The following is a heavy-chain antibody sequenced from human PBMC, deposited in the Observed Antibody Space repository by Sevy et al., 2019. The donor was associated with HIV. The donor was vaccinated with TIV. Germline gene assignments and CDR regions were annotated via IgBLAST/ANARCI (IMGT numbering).Heavy chain of an antibody. Sequence: GGSLILSCAASGFTFSDYTMNWVRQAPGKGLEWVSYITSSSSAIYYADSVKGRFTTSRDNAKNSLYLQMNSLRAEDTAVYYCARKSTSSDYWGQGTLVTVSS. CDR1: GFTFSDYT. CDR2: ITSSSSAI. CDR3: ARKSTSSDY. D-gene: IGHD6-6*01. V-gene: IGHV3-48*01. J-gene: IGHJ4*02.